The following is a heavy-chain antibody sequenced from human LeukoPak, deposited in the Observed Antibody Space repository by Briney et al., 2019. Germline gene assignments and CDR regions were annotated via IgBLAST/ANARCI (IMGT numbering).Heavy chain of an antibody. CDR3: ARDLYCSSINCYAPLDS. Sequence: PGGSLRLSCAASGFTFSSYWMSWVRQAPGKGLEWVANIKQDGSEKYYVDSVKGRFTISRDNAKNSLYLQMNSLRAEDTAVYYCARDLYCSSINCYAPLDSWGQGTLVTVSS. CDR2: IKQDGSEK. CDR1: GFTFSSYW. D-gene: IGHD2-2*01. J-gene: IGHJ4*02. V-gene: IGHV3-7*01.